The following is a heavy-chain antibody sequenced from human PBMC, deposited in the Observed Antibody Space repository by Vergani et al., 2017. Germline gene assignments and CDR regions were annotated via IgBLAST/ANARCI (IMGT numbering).Heavy chain of an antibody. D-gene: IGHD7-27*01. CDR1: GGSISPYY. CDR2: VHDTEGT. V-gene: IGHV4-59*01. Sequence: QVQLQESGPGLVKPSETLSLTCIVSGGSISPYYWTWIRQPPGKGLEWIGYVHDTEGTNYNPSLKNRVTMSVDTSKKKFSLNLNSVTAADTAVYYCVRQTGGIFTFDPWGQGTLVTVSS. CDR3: VRQTGGIFTFDP. J-gene: IGHJ5*02.